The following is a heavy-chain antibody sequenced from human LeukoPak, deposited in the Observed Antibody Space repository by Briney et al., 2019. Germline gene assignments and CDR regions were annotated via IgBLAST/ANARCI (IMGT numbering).Heavy chain of an antibody. CDR1: GFTFSSYA. V-gene: IGHV3-23*01. CDR2: ISFTGSDT. D-gene: IGHD3-16*01. Sequence: PGGSLRLSCAASGFTFSSYAMSWVRQAPGKGLQWVSAISFTGSDTYYAASVKGRFTISRDNSKNTLYLQMNSLRADDTAIYYCARNQQLGGHSYYYYGMDVWGQGTTVTVSS. CDR3: ARNQQLGGHSYYYYGMDV. J-gene: IGHJ6*02.